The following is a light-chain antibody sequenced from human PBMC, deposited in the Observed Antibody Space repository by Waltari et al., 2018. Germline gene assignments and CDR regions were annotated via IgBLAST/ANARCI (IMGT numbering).Light chain of an antibody. V-gene: IGKV1-5*03. CDR3: QQYNSYSLLT. CDR2: KAS. CDR1: QSISNW. J-gene: IGKJ4*01. Sequence: DIQMTQSPSTLSASVGDRVTITCRASQSISNWLAWYQQKPGKAPKLLIYKASTLESGVPSRFSGSGSGTEFTLTISSQQPDDFATYYCQQYNSYSLLTFGGGTKVEIK.